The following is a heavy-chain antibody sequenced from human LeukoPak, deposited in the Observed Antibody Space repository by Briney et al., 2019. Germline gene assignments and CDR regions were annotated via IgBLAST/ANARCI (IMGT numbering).Heavy chain of an antibody. CDR1: GFTFSSYW. CDR3: AKSPNYYDSSPRFFDP. J-gene: IGHJ5*02. V-gene: IGHV3-74*01. CDR2: ITSDGSST. Sequence: AGGSLRLSCAASGFTFSSYWMHWVRQPPGKGLVWVSRITSDGSSTSYADSVKGRFTISRDNAKNTLYLQMNSLRAEDTAVYYCAKSPNYYDSSPRFFDPWGQGTLVTVSS. D-gene: IGHD3-22*01.